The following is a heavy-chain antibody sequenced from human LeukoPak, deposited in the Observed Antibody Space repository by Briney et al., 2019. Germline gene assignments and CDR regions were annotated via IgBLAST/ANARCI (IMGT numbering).Heavy chain of an antibody. CDR1: GFTFSTYA. V-gene: IGHV3-23*01. D-gene: IGHD3-10*01. CDR2: ISGSGGST. Sequence: GGSLRLSCAASGFTFSTYAMSWVRQAPEKGLEWVSAISGSGGSTYYTDSVKGRFTISRDNSKNTLYLQMNSLRAEDTAVYYCARDPHNSGSGRYFDLWGRGTLVTVSS. CDR3: ARDPHNSGSGRYFDL. J-gene: IGHJ2*01.